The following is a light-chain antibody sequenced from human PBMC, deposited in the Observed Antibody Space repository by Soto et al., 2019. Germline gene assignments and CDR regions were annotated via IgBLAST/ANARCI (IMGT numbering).Light chain of an antibody. Sequence: DVVLTQSPASLAVSLRERATINCKSSQSVLFSSNKKNYLAWYQQRPGQPPKLLIYWASSRESGVPDRFTGSGSGTDFTLSISSLQAEDVAVYYCQQFYSSPLTFGGGTKVDIK. CDR1: QSVLFSSNKKNY. CDR3: QQFYSSPLT. J-gene: IGKJ4*01. CDR2: WAS. V-gene: IGKV4-1*01.